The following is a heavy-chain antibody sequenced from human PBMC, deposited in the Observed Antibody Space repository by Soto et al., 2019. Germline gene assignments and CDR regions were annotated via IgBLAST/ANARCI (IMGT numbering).Heavy chain of an antibody. J-gene: IGHJ2*01. Sequence: QVHLQESGSGLVKPSQTLSRTCAVSGGSISTCGCSWSWIRLPPGRALKWIGYIFDTGKTYYSASFRGRVSMSVDRAPNQLSLKLESVTAAVTAMYFCACLDGYNRYFDLWGRGTLVTVSS. V-gene: IGHV4-30-2*01. CDR3: ACLDGYNRYFDL. CDR1: GGSISTCGCS. CDR2: IFDTGKT. D-gene: IGHD5-12*01.